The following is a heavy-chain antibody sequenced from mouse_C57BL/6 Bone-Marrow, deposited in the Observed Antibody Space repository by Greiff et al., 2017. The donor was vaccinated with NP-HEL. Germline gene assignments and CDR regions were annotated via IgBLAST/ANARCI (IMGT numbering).Heavy chain of an antibody. CDR3: AIGATVPYFDY. V-gene: IGHV1-69*01. D-gene: IGHD1-1*01. CDR2: IDPSDSYT. J-gene: IGHJ2*01. CDR1: GYTFTSYW. Sequence: QVQLQQPGAELVMPGASVKLSCKASGYTFTSYWMHWVKQRPGQGLEWIGEIDPSDSYTNYNQKFKGKSTLTVDKSSSTAYMQLSSLTSEDSAVYYCAIGATVPYFDYWGQGATLTVSS.